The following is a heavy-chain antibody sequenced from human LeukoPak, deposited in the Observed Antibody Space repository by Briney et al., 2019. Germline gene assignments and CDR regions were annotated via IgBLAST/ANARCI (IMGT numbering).Heavy chain of an antibody. CDR2: AHYSGST. CDR3: ARLTGTNYYYYMDV. D-gene: IGHD1-7*01. V-gene: IGHV4-39*07. CDR1: GGSISSSCCS. J-gene: IGHJ6*03. Sequence: PSETLSLTCTVSGGSISSSCCSWGWIRQPPGKGLEWIGSAHYSGSTYYNPSLKSRVTISVDTSKNQFSLKLSSVTAADTAEYYCARLTGTNYYYYMDVWGKGTTVTVSS.